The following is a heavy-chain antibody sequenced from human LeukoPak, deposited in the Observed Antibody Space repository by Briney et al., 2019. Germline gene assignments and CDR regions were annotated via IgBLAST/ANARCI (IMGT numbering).Heavy chain of an antibody. V-gene: IGHV3-9*01. CDR3: ARDIRTYCGGDCYGDAFDI. CDR2: ISWNSGST. D-gene: IGHD2-21*02. CDR1: GFTFDDYA. J-gene: IGHJ3*02. Sequence: PGGSLRLSCAASGFTFDDYAMHWVRQAPGKGLEWVSGISWNSGSTVYADSVKGRFTISRDNTKNSLYLQMNSLRAEDTAVYYCARDIRTYCGGDCYGDAFDIWGQGTMVTVSS.